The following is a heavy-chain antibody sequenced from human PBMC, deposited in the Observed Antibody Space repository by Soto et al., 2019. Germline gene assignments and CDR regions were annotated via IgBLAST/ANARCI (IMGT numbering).Heavy chain of an antibody. Sequence: QVQLVQSGAEVKKPGASVKVSCKASGYTFTSYYMHWVRQAPGQGLEWMGIINPSGGSTSYAQKFQGRVTMTRDTSTSTVYMELSSLRSEDTAVYYCAYPYRDGYSTDAFDIWGKGTMVTVSS. D-gene: IGHD4-4*01. CDR1: GYTFTSYY. V-gene: IGHV1-46*01. J-gene: IGHJ3*02. CDR3: AYPYRDGYSTDAFDI. CDR2: INPSGGST.